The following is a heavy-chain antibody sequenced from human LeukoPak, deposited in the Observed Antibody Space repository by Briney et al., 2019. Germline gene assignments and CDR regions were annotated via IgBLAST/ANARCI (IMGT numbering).Heavy chain of an antibody. CDR1: GFTVSSNY. CDR2: IYSGGST. V-gene: IGHV3-66*01. J-gene: IGHJ4*02. Sequence: GGSLRLSCAASGFTVSSNYMSWVRQAPGKGLEWVSVIYSGGSTYYADSVKGRFTISRDNSKNTLYLQMSSLRAEDTAVYYCVKDLLVGTTGYWGQGTLVTVSS. D-gene: IGHD1-1*01. CDR3: VKDLLVGTTGY.